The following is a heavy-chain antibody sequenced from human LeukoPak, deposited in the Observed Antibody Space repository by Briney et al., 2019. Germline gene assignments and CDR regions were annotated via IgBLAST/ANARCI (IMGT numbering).Heavy chain of an antibody. CDR3: ARELKSWDPTH. D-gene: IGHD1-26*01. CDR1: GYTFTIYG. CDR2: ISSNDGNT. V-gene: IGHV1-18*01. Sequence: ASVTVSCTASGYTFTIYGISWVRQAPGQGLEWMGWISSNDGNTYYVQNFQGRVTMTTDTSTSTAYMELRSLRSDDTAVYYCARELKSWDPTHWGQGTLVTVSS. J-gene: IGHJ4*02.